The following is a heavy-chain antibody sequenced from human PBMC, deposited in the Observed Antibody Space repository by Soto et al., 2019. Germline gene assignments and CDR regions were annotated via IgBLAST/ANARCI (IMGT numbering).Heavy chain of an antibody. V-gene: IGHV1-69*01. CDR1: GGIFSSNA. J-gene: IGHJ4*02. Sequence: QVQLVQSGAEVKKPGSSVKVSCQASGGIFSSNAISWVRQAPGQGLEWMGGILPIFDTTHYAQKFQGRVTITADESTSTAYMELSSLKSEDTALYYCATGGRGYSSAPQFDFEYWGQGTLVTVSS. D-gene: IGHD5-18*01. CDR2: ILPIFDTT. CDR3: ATGGRGYSSAPQFDFEY.